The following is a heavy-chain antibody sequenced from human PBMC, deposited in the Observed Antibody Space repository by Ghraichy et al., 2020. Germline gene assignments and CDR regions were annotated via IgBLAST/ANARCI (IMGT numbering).Heavy chain of an antibody. J-gene: IGHJ4*02. V-gene: IGHV1-69*04. CDR1: GGTFSSYA. D-gene: IGHD5-12*01. CDR3: ARAPVVDIVATIMGPAGDY. Sequence: SVKVSCKASGGTFSSYAISWVRQAPGQGLEWMGRIIPILGIANYAQKFQGRVTITADKSTSTAYMELSSLRSEDTAVYYCARAPVVDIVATIMGPAGDYWGQGTLVTVSS. CDR2: IIPILGIA.